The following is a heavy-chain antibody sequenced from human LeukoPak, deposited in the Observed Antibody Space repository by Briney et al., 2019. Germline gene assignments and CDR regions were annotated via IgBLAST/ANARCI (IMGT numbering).Heavy chain of an antibody. V-gene: IGHV3-9*01. CDR2: ISWNSGSI. Sequence: GGSLGLSCAASGFTFDDYAMHWVRQAPGKGLEWVSGISWNSGSIGYADSVKGRFTISRDNAKNSLYLQMNSLRAEDTALYYCAKDISGYYYGSGSPDYWGQGTLVTVSS. J-gene: IGHJ4*02. D-gene: IGHD3-10*01. CDR1: GFTFDDYA. CDR3: AKDISGYYYGSGSPDY.